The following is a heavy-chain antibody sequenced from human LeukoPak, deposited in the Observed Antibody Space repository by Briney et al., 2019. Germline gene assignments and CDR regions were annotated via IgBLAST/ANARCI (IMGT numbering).Heavy chain of an antibody. D-gene: IGHD1-14*01. CDR1: GGSFSGYY. Sequence: SETLSLTCAVYGGSFSGYYWSWIRQPPGKGLEWIGEINHSGSTNYNPSLKSRVTISVDTSKNQFSLKLSSVTAADTAVYYCVKSGTLLREGFNYWGQGTLVTVSS. J-gene: IGHJ4*02. CDR3: VKSGTLLREGFNY. CDR2: INHSGST. V-gene: IGHV4-34*01.